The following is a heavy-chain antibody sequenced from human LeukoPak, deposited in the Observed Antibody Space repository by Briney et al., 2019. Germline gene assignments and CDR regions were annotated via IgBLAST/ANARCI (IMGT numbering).Heavy chain of an antibody. D-gene: IGHD1-26*01. CDR2: ISYDGSNK. Sequence: PGGSLRLSCAASGFTFSTYAMSWVRQAPGKGLGWVAVISYDGSNKYYADSVKGRFTISRDNSKNTLYLQMNSLRAEDTAVYYCARDPLQGGSYLPPRLYYFDYWGQGTLVTVSS. CDR3: ARDPLQGGSYLPPRLYYFDY. V-gene: IGHV3-30-3*01. CDR1: GFTFSTYA. J-gene: IGHJ4*02.